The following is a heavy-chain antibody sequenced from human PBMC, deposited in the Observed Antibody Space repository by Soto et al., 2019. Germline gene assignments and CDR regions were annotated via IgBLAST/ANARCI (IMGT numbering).Heavy chain of an antibody. D-gene: IGHD1-26*01. CDR1: GYSISSGYY. J-gene: IGHJ4*02. V-gene: IGHV4-38-2*01. Sequence: SETLSLTCAVTGYSISSGYYWGWIRQPPGKGLEWIGHFYHSGGTYYNASLKSRATISVDTSKNQFSLNLSSVTAADTAVYYCARAFRGELLLGFFDYCGQRTRVTVSS. CDR3: ARAFRGELLLGFFDY. CDR2: FYHSGGT.